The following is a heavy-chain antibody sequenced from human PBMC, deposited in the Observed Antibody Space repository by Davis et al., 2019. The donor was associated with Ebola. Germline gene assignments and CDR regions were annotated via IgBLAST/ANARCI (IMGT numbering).Heavy chain of an antibody. CDR1: GFTFSSYG. D-gene: IGHD3-10*01. V-gene: IGHV3-33*01. CDR2: IWYDGSNK. J-gene: IGHJ4*02. Sequence: GESLKISCAASGFTFSSYGMHWVRQAPGKGLEWVAVIWYDGSNKYYADSVKGRFTISRDNSKNTLYLQMNSLRAEDTAVYYCARELLWFGELLVPFDYWGQGTLVTVSS. CDR3: ARELLWFGELLVPFDY.